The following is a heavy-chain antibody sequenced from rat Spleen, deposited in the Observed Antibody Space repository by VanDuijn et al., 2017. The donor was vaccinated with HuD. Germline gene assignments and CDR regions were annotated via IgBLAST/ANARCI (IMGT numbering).Heavy chain of an antibody. CDR1: GFTFSDYY. J-gene: IGHJ2*01. Sequence: EVELVESDGGLVQPGRSLNLSCAASGFTFSDYYMAWVRRAPKKGLEWVATIRHDGTSTNYGDSVKGRFTISRDSAKSTLYLQMDSLRSEDTATYYCTRGFTVAVFWGQGVMVTVSA. V-gene: IGHV5-22*01. CDR3: TRGFTVAVF. CDR2: IRHDGTST. D-gene: IGHD1-2*01.